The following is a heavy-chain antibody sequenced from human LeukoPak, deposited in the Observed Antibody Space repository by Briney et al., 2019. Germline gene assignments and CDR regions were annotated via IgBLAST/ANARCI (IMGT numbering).Heavy chain of an antibody. CDR1: GVSVSSNTDV. D-gene: IGHD5-12*01. V-gene: IGHV6-1*01. CDR3: AGIGYDRPDVDD. CDR2: TYHRSKWYT. Sequence: SQTLSLTCAISGVSVSSNTDVWNWLRQSPSRGLEWLGRTYHRSKWYTEYAVSVRSRITINPDTSKNQFSLQLNSVTPEDTAVYYCAGIGYDRPDVDDWGQGTLVTISS. J-gene: IGHJ4*02.